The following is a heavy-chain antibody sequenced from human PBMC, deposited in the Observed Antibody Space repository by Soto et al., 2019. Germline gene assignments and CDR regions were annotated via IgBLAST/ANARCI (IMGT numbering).Heavy chain of an antibody. CDR3: ARGGNSGYNY. Sequence: EVQLLESGGGLVQPGGSLRLSCAASGFTFSSYTMAWVRQAPGKGLDWVSSISDTGGNTYYADSVKGRFTISRDNSKNTLYLQMNSLRADDTALNYGARGGNSGYNYWGQGALVTVSS. D-gene: IGHD6-13*01. CDR1: GFTFSSYT. J-gene: IGHJ4*02. V-gene: IGHV3-23*01. CDR2: ISDTGGNT.